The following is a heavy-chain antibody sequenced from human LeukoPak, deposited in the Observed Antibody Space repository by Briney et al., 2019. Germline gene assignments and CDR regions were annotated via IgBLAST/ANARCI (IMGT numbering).Heavy chain of an antibody. J-gene: IGHJ3*02. CDR1: GDSISNAY. CDR3: AKSNGYGLVDI. Sequence: SETLSLTCTVSGDSISNAYWSWIRQPPGKALEWIGYIYYSGIIKYNPSLKSRATISLDTSRNQFSLKLNSATAADTAVYYCAKSNGYGLVDIWGQGTMVTVSS. D-gene: IGHD3-10*01. V-gene: IGHV4-59*12. CDR2: IYYSGII.